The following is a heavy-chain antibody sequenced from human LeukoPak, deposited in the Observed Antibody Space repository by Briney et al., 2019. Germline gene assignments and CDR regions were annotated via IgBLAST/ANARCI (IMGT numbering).Heavy chain of an antibody. V-gene: IGHV4-34*01. CDR2: INHSGST. D-gene: IGHD2-15*01. CDR3: ARVSSEVAAGGWFDP. J-gene: IGHJ5*02. Sequence: PSDTLSLTCAVYGGSFSAYYWSWIRQPPGKGLEWIGEINHSGSTNYNPSLKSRVTISVDTSKNQFSLKLSSVTAADTAVYYCARVSSEVAAGGWFDPWGQGTLVTVSS. CDR1: GGSFSAYY.